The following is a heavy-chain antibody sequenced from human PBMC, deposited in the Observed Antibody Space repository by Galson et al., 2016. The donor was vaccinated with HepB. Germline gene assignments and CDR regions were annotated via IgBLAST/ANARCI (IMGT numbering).Heavy chain of an antibody. CDR2: ISTGSTYI. CDR3: ARSPAYGDYLPWYFDL. J-gene: IGHJ2*01. Sequence: SLRLSCAASGFSFNTYSFNWVRQAPGKGLEWVSSISTGSTYIYYADSVQGRFTISRDNAKNSLYLQMSNLRAEDTDVYYCARSPAYGDYLPWYFDLWGRGTLVTVSS. CDR1: GFSFNTYS. D-gene: IGHD4-17*01. V-gene: IGHV3-21*01.